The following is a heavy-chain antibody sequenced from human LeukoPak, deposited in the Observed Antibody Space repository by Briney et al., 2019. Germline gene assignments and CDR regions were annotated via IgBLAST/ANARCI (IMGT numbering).Heavy chain of an antibody. CDR3: ARGDFWSGYWPYYYYYMDV. D-gene: IGHD3-3*01. V-gene: IGHV3-21*01. Sequence: GGSLRLSCTASGFTVSSNYMNWVRQAPGKGLEWVSSISSSSSYIYYADSVKGRFTISRDNAKNSLYLQMNSLRAEDTAVYYCARGDFWSGYWPYYYYYMDVWGKGTTVTVSS. CDR1: GFTVSSNY. J-gene: IGHJ6*03. CDR2: ISSSSSYI.